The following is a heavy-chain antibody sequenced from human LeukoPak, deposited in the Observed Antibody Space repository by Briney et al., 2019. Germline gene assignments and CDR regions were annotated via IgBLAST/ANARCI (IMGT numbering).Heavy chain of an antibody. J-gene: IGHJ3*02. CDR2: ISAYNGHT. V-gene: IGHV1-18*01. CDR3: ATDLVAGDAFDI. CDR1: GYTLTELS. D-gene: IGHD2-2*01. Sequence: ASVKVSCKVSGYTLTELSMHWVRQAPGQGLEWMGWISAYNGHTNYAQKFQGRVTMTTDTSTSTAYMDLRSLRSEDTAVYYCATDLVAGDAFDIWGQGTMVTVSS.